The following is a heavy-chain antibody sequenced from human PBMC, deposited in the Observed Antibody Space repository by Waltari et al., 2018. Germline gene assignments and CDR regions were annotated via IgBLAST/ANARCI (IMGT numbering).Heavy chain of an antibody. CDR3: ARSLHIFRAAAGMFDY. CDR1: SGSIASVHCS. J-gene: IGHJ4*02. CDR2: IYWSGST. D-gene: IGHD6-13*01. V-gene: IGHV4-39*01. Sequence: LQLQGSGPGLVKPSEALSRPCPVPSGSIASVHCSWGLISQSPGKGLEWIGSIYWSGSTSYNPSLKSRVTISVDTPKHQFSLQLSSVTAADTAVYYCARSLHIFRAAAGMFDYWGQGSLVIVSS.